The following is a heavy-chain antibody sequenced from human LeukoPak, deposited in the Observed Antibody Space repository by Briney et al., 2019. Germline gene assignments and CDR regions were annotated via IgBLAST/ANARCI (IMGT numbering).Heavy chain of an antibody. V-gene: IGHV3-66*01. J-gene: IGHJ4*02. CDR3: TRAGQWTYGFQGY. CDR1: GFTVSTYY. Sequence: PGGSLRLSCAASGFTVSTYYMSWVRQAPGKGLEWVSIIYSGGNTYYADSVKGRFTISKDNSESTLYLQMNSLRAEDTAVYYCTRAGQWTYGFQGYWGQGTLVTVSS. D-gene: IGHD3-10*01. CDR2: IYSGGNT.